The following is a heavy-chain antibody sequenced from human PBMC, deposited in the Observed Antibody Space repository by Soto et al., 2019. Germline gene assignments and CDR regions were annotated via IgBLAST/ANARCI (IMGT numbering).Heavy chain of an antibody. Sequence: EGQVVESGGGLVQPGGSLRLSCAVSGFTVTINYMSWVRQAPGKGLEWVSVIYSGGTIYYADSVKGRFTISRDTSKNTLYLQMNSLRGDDTAVYYCHGYGYWGQGTLVTVSS. CDR1: GFTVTINY. V-gene: IGHV3-53*01. CDR3: HGYGY. CDR2: IYSGGTI. J-gene: IGHJ4*02. D-gene: IGHD5-12*01.